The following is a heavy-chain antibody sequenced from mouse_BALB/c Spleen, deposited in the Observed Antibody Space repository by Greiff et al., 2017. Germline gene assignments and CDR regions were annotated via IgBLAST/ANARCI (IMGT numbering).Heavy chain of an antibody. CDR1: GFTFSSFG. D-gene: IGHD1-1*01. CDR3: ARVITTVNYAMDY. Sequence: EVQRVESGGGLVQPGGSRKLSCAASGFTFSSFGMHWVRQAPAKGLEWVAYISSGSSTIYYADTVKGRFTISRDNPKNTLFLQMTSLRSEDTAMYYCARVITTVNYAMDYWGQGTSVTVSS. CDR2: ISSGSSTI. J-gene: IGHJ4*01. V-gene: IGHV5-17*02.